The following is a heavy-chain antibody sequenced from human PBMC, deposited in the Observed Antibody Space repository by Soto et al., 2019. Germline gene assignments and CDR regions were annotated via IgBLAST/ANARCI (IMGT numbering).Heavy chain of an antibody. D-gene: IGHD3-16*01. Sequence: PSETLSLTCTVSGGSTSSDNYWSWIRQPPGKGLEWIGHIYYSGNTDYNPSLKSRLAISLATSKNRFSLKLSSVTAADTAVYFLPRAGGEWSDGLCHLDTGGQGSLVTVSA. CDR3: PRAGGEWSDGLCHLDT. J-gene: IGHJ5*02. CDR1: GGSTSSDNY. V-gene: IGHV4-30-4*01. CDR2: IYYSGNT.